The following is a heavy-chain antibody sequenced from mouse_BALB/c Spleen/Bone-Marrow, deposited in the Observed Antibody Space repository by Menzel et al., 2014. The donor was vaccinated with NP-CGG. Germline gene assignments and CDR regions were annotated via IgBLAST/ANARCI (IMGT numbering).Heavy chain of an antibody. D-gene: IGHD1-1*01. CDR1: GYAFSSSW. CDR2: IYPGDGDT. V-gene: IGHV1-82*01. Sequence: VQLQQSGPELVKAGASVKISCKASGYAFSSSWMNWVKQRPGQGLEWIGRIYPGDGDTNYNGKFKGKATLTADKSSSTAYMQLSSLTSVDSAVYFCARSYYGSSYYFDYWGQGTTLTVSS. CDR3: ARSYYGSSYYFDY. J-gene: IGHJ2*01.